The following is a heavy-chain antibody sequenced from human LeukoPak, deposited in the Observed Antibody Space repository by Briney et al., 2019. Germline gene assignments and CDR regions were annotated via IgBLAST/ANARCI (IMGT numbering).Heavy chain of an antibody. Sequence: GGSLRLSCAASGFTVSTNYLSWVRQAPGKGLEWVSIIHSGGSTYYADSVKGRFTISRDNSKNTLYLQMNSLRVEDQAVYYCARVAFGPWGQGTLVTVSS. CDR1: GFTVSTNY. V-gene: IGHV3-53*01. J-gene: IGHJ5*02. CDR2: IHSGGST. CDR3: ARVAFGP.